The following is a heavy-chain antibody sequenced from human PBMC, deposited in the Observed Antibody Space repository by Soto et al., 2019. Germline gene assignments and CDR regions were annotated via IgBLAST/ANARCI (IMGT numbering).Heavy chain of an antibody. CDR2: IYSGGST. J-gene: IGHJ4*02. V-gene: IGHV3-66*01. D-gene: IGHD4-4*01. Sequence: EVQLVESGGGLVQPGGSLRLSCAASGFTVSSNYMSWVRQAPGKGLEWVSVIYSGGSTYYADSVKGRFTISRDNSKNTLYLQMNSLRAEDTAVYYCARDTTLTTDGWGYYCDYGGQGTLVTVSS. CDR3: ARDTTLTTDGWGYYCDY. CDR1: GFTVSSNY.